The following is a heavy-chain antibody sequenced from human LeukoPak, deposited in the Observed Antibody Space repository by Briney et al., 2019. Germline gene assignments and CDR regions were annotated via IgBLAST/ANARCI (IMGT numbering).Heavy chain of an antibody. D-gene: IGHD6-19*01. CDR2: IYYSGST. J-gene: IGHJ3*02. Sequence: SETLSLTCTASGGSISSYYRSWIRQPPGKGLEWIGYIYYSGSTNYNPSLKSRVTISVDTSKNQFSLKLSSVTAADTAVYYCARASWAVAGTAYGFDIWGQGTMVTVSS. V-gene: IGHV4-59*01. CDR1: GGSISSYY. CDR3: ARASWAVAGTAYGFDI.